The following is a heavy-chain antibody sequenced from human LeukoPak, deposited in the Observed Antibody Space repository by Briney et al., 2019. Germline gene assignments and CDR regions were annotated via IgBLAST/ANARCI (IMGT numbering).Heavy chain of an antibody. CDR3: ATGSIAAAGAYYYYMDV. Sequence: ASVKVSCKASGYTFTGYYMHWVRQAPGQGLEWMGWINPNSGGTNYAQKFQGRVTMTRDTSISTAYMELSRLRSDDTAVYYCATGSIAAAGAYYYYMDVWGKGTTVTVSS. CDR1: GYTFTGYY. CDR2: INPNSGGT. D-gene: IGHD6-13*01. V-gene: IGHV1-2*02. J-gene: IGHJ6*03.